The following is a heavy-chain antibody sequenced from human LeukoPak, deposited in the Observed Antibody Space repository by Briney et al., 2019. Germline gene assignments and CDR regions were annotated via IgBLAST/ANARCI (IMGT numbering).Heavy chain of an antibody. CDR1: GYTFTSYG. V-gene: IGHV1-18*01. Sequence: ASVKVSCKASGYTFTSYGISWVRQAPGQGLEWMGWISTYNGNTNYAQKLQGRVTMTEDTSTDTAYMELSSLRSEDTAVYYCATDPPGYYDSSEAFDIWGQGTMVTVSS. CDR3: ATDPPGYYDSSEAFDI. D-gene: IGHD3-22*01. J-gene: IGHJ3*02. CDR2: ISTYNGNT.